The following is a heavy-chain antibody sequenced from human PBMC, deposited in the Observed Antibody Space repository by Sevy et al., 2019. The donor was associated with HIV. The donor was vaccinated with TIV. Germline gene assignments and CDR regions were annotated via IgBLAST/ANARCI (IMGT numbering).Heavy chain of an antibody. CDR1: GYSFSSYA. CDR3: ARPIPRIAAAASAFYDN. CDR2: INGRGGST. D-gene: IGHD6-13*01. Sequence: GGSLRLSCVVSGYSFSSYAISWVRQAPGKGLEWVSTINGRGGSTHYADSVKGRFTISRDNPKNKLSLQMINLRVDDTAIYYCARPIPRIAAAASAFYDNWGQGTLVTVSS. V-gene: IGHV3-23*01. J-gene: IGHJ4*02.